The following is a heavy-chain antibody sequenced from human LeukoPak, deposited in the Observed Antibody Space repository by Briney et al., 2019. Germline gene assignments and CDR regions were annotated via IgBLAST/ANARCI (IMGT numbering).Heavy chain of an antibody. Sequence: GGSLRLSCAASGFTFSSYALTWVRQAPGKGLEWVSAISASGGSIYYADSVKGQFTISRDNSKNTLYLQMNSLRAEDTAVYYCAKNSGTYSYFDYWGQGTLVTVSS. CDR2: ISASGGSI. V-gene: IGHV3-23*01. J-gene: IGHJ4*02. CDR3: AKNSGTYSYFDY. D-gene: IGHD1-26*01. CDR1: GFTFSSYA.